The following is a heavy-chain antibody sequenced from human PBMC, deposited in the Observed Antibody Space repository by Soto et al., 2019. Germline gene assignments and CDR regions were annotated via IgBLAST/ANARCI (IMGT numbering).Heavy chain of an antibody. CDR2: ISSTTNYI. V-gene: IGHV3-21*06. CDR3: ARESEDLTSNFDY. J-gene: IGHJ4*02. CDR1: DFNLSEIW. Sequence: GSLRLSCAGSDFNLSEIWMSWVRQAPGKGLEWVSSISSTTNYIYYGDSMKGRLTISRDNAKNSLYLEMNSLRAEDTAVYYCARESEDLTSNFDYWGQGTLVTVSS.